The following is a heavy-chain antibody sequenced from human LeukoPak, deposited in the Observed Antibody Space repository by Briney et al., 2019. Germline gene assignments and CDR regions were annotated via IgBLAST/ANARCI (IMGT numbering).Heavy chain of an antibody. V-gene: IGHV1-46*01. J-gene: IGHJ6*02. CDR1: GDTFTNYY. CDR2: INPSGGST. Sequence: ASVKVSCKASGDTFTNYYMHWVRQAPGQGLEWMGIINPSGGSTIYAQRFQGRVTMTRDTSTSTVYMELSSLRSEDTAVYYCARGTWDGYNYMALYYYGMDVWGQGTTVTVSS. CDR3: ARGTWDGYNYMALYYYGMDV. D-gene: IGHD5-24*01.